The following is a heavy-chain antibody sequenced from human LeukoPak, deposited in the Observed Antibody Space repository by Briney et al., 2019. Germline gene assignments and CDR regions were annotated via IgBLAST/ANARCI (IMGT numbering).Heavy chain of an antibody. J-gene: IGHJ4*02. CDR1: RFTFSSYA. D-gene: IGHD6-19*01. CDR3: AREDSSGPAY. V-gene: IGHV3-7*01. Sequence: GGSLRLSCAASRFTFSSYAMSWVRQAPGKGLEWVANIKQDGSEKYYVDSVKGRFTISRDNAKNSLYLQMNSLRAEDTAVYYCAREDSSGPAYWGQGTLVTVSS. CDR2: IKQDGSEK.